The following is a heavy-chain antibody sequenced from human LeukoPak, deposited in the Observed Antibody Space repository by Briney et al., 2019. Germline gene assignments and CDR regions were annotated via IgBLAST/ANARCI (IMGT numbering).Heavy chain of an antibody. CDR2: ISPYNGNT. CDR3: ARVRPPNIVDSVMDYKYYHDMDV. V-gene: IGHV1-18*01. J-gene: IGHJ6*02. Sequence: GASVKVPCKASGYTFSSYGISWVRQAPGQGLEWMGWISPYNGNTEYGQKVQGRVTMTTDRPTTTASMELRSLRSDDTAMYYCARVRPPNIVDSVMDYKYYHDMDVWGQGTTVTVSS. CDR1: GYTFSSYG. D-gene: IGHD5-18*01.